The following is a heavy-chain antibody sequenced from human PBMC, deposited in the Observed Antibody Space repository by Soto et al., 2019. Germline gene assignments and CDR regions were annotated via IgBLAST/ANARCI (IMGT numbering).Heavy chain of an antibody. Sequence: EVQLVESGGGLVQPGRSLRLSCAASGFTFDDYAMHWVRQAPGKGLEWVSGISWNSGSIGYADSVKGRFTISRDNAKTSLYLQMNSLRAEDTALSYCAKDSGYSSGWNWFDPWGQGTLVTVAS. CDR3: AKDSGYSSGWNWFDP. CDR1: GFTFDDYA. D-gene: IGHD6-19*01. V-gene: IGHV3-9*01. CDR2: ISWNSGSI. J-gene: IGHJ5*02.